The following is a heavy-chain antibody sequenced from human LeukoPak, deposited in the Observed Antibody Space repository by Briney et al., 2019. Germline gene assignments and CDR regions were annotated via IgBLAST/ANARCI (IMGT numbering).Heavy chain of an antibody. J-gene: IGHJ3*01. D-gene: IGHD2-2*01. CDR3: ARHLAMRDASDV. CDR2: IYYSGTT. Sequence: SETLSLTCAVSGGSIRRSDYSWGWIRQPPGEGLEWIGSIYYSGTTYYNPSLKSRVTISVDTSKNHFSLELSSVTATDTAVYFCARHLAMRDASDVWGQGTMVTVSS. CDR1: GGSIRRSDYS. V-gene: IGHV4-39*01.